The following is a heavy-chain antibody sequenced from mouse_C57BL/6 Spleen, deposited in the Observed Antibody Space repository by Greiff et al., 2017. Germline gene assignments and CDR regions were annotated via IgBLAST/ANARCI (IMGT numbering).Heavy chain of an antibody. V-gene: IGHV1-82*01. CDR2: IYPGDGDT. Sequence: QVQLQQSGAELVKPGASVKLSCTASGFNITDYYMHWVKQRPGKGLEWIGRIYPGDGDTNYNGQFKGKATLTADKSSSTAYMQLSSLTSEDSAVYFSARGEEGYYVDYWGQGTTLTVSS. CDR1: GFNITDYY. CDR3: ARGEEGYYVDY. J-gene: IGHJ2*01.